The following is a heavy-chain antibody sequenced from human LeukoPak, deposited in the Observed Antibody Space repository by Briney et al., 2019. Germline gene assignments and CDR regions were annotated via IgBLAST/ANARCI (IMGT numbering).Heavy chain of an antibody. CDR2: IIPIFGTA. D-gene: IGHD1-26*01. CDR1: GYTFTANG. J-gene: IGHJ1*01. CDR3: ARVVGQPARAEYFQH. V-gene: IGHV1-69*13. Sequence: ASVKVSCKASGYTFTANGITWVRQAPGQGLEWMGGIIPIFGTANYAQKFQGRVTITADESTSTAYMELSSLRSEDTAVYYCARVVGQPARAEYFQHWGQGTLVTVSS.